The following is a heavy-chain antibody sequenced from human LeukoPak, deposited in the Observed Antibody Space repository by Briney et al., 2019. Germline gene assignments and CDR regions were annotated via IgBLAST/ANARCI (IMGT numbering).Heavy chain of an antibody. CDR3: ARDGIVVVPAAFFDY. CDR2: ISYDGSNK. Sequence: GGALRLSCAASGFTFSSYAMHWVRQAPGKGLEWVAVISYDGSNKYYADSVKGRFTISRDNSKNTLYLQMNSLRAEDTAVYYCARDGIVVVPAAFFDYWGQGTLVTVSS. CDR1: GFTFSSYA. D-gene: IGHD2-2*01. J-gene: IGHJ4*02. V-gene: IGHV3-30-3*01.